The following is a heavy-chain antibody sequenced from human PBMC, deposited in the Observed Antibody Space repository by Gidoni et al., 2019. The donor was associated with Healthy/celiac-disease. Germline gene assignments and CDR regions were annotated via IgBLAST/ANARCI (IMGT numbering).Heavy chain of an antibody. D-gene: IGHD4-17*01. CDR2: INHSGST. J-gene: IGHJ5*02. CDR3: ARGSVVTIHWGKGKKFDP. V-gene: IGHV4-34*01. Sequence: QVQLQQWGAGLLKPSATLSPTCATYGGSFSGYYWSWIRQPPGKGLEWIGEINHSGSTNYNPSLKSRVTISVDTSKNQFSLKLSSVTAADTAVYYCARGSVVTIHWGKGKKFDPWGQGTLVTVSS. CDR1: GGSFSGYY.